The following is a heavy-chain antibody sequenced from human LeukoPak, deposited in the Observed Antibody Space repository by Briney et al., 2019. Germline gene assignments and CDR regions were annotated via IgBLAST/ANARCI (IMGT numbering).Heavy chain of an antibody. CDR3: AREIGDFDY. D-gene: IGHD1-26*01. J-gene: IGHJ4*02. CDR1: GFTSSNYA. V-gene: IGHV3-23*01. Sequence: GGSLRLSCAASGFTSSNYAMTWVRQAPGKGLEWVSVISGSGDITYYADSVKGRSTISRDNSKNTLYLQMNSLRAEDTAVYYCAREIGDFDYWGQGTLVTVSS. CDR2: ISGSGDIT.